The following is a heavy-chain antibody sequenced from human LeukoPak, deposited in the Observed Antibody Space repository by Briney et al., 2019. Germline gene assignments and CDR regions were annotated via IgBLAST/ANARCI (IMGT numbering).Heavy chain of an antibody. Sequence: PGGSLRLSCAASGFTVSSNYMSWVRQAPGKGLEWVSVIYSGGSTYYADSVKGRFTISRDNSKNTLYLQMNSLRAEDTAVYYCARVGYGDYGGTQGGFDYWGQGTLVTVSS. CDR3: ARVGYGDYGGTQGGFDY. V-gene: IGHV3-66*01. CDR2: IYSGGST. D-gene: IGHD4-17*01. J-gene: IGHJ4*02. CDR1: GFTVSSNY.